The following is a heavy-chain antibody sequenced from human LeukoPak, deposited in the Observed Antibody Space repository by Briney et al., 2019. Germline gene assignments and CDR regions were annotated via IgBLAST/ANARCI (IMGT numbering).Heavy chain of an antibody. Sequence: SVKVSCKASGGTFSGNSITWVRQAPGQGLEWMGRFIPILNTTNYAQDFQGRVTLTADKSTSTAYMELMSLGSEDTAVYYCARETRDSNWNSVAYLDHWGQRTLVTVSS. D-gene: IGHD1-7*01. CDR3: ARETRDSNWNSVAYLDH. V-gene: IGHV1-69*08. J-gene: IGHJ4*02. CDR1: GGTFSGNS. CDR2: FIPILNTT.